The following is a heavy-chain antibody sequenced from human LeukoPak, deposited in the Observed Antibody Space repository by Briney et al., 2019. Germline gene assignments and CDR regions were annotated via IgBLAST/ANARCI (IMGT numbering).Heavy chain of an antibody. J-gene: IGHJ5*02. CDR1: GGSISSYY. CDR3: ARDGGVRGVNWFDP. Sequence: SETLSLTCTVSGGSISSYYWSWIRQPAGKGLEWIGRIYTSGSTNYNPSLKSRVTMSVDTSKNQFSLKLSSVTAADTAVYYCARDGGVRGVNWFDPWGQGTLATVSS. V-gene: IGHV4-4*07. CDR2: IYTSGST. D-gene: IGHD3-10*01.